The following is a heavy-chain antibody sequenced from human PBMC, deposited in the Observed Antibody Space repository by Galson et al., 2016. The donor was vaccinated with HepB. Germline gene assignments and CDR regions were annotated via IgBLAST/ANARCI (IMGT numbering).Heavy chain of an antibody. D-gene: IGHD6-13*01. CDR2: TYYRGST. CDR1: GGSISSSTYY. Sequence: SETLSLTCTVSGGSISSSTYYWGWIRQPPGKGLEWIGTTYYRGSTYYNPSLKTRLIISVDTSKNQFSLKLSSVTAADTAVYYCARQGDLLAAAGQGWFDPWGQGTLVTVSS. CDR3: ARQGDLLAAAGQGWFDP. V-gene: IGHV4-39*01. J-gene: IGHJ5*02.